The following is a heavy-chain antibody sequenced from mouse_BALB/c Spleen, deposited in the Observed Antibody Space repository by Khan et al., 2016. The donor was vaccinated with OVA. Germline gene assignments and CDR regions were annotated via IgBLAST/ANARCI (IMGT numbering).Heavy chain of an antibody. J-gene: IGHJ4*01. D-gene: IGHD2-10*01. CDR1: GYTFTNYG. Sequence: QIQLVQSGPELKKPGETVKISCKASGYTFTNYGMNWVKQAPGKGLKWMGWINTYTGEPTYADDFKGRFAFSLETSASTAYLQIDKLKNEDTATYLCARPPYCSYVLGSWGQGTSVTVSS. V-gene: IGHV9-3-1*01. CDR3: ARPPYCSYVLGS. CDR2: INTYTGEP.